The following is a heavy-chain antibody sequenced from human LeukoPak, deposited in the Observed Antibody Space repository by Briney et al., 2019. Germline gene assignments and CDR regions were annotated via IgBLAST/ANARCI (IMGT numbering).Heavy chain of an antibody. V-gene: IGHV3-9*01. CDR1: GFSFEDHA. Sequence: PGGSLRLSCAASGFSFEDHAMQWVRQVPGKGLEWVSGISWNSVSIGYAKSVQGRFIISRDNARSSLYLQMNSLRPEDTAVYYCAKSMNIRSYRDAFDVWGQGTMVTVSS. CDR3: AKSMNIRSYRDAFDV. CDR2: ISWNSVSI. D-gene: IGHD1-26*01. J-gene: IGHJ3*01.